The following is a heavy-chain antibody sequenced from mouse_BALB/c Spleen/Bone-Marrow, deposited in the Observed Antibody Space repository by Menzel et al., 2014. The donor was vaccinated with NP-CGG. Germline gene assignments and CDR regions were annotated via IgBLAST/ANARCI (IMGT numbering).Heavy chain of an antibody. CDR1: GFNIKDTY. CDR3: ASYYYGRYFDV. CDR2: IDPANGNT. V-gene: IGHV14-3*02. Sequence: VQLQQSGAELVKPGASVKLSCTASGFNIKDTYMHWVKQRPEQGQEWIGRIDPANGNTKYDPKFQGKATITADTSSNTAYLQLSSLTSEDTAVYYCASYYYGRYFDVWGAGTTVTVSS. J-gene: IGHJ1*01. D-gene: IGHD1-1*01.